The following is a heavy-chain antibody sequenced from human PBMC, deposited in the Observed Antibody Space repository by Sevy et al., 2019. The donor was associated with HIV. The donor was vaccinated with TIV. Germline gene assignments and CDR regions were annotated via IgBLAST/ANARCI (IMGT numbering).Heavy chain of an antibody. Sequence: ASVTVSCKASGYTFTNYGISWVRQAPGQGLEWMGWINTYNGNTNYAQKLQGRVTMTTDTSTSTAYMELRSLRSDDTAVYYCAGVSTRWGSGYYGPEAFDIWGQETMVTVSS. CDR2: INTYNGNT. CDR1: GYTFTNYG. D-gene: IGHD3-22*01. J-gene: IGHJ3*02. CDR3: AGVSTRWGSGYYGPEAFDI. V-gene: IGHV1-18*04.